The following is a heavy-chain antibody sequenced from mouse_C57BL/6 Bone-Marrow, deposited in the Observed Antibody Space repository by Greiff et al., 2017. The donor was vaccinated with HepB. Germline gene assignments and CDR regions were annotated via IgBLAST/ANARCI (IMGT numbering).Heavy chain of an antibody. D-gene: IGHD2-12*01. Sequence: VQLQQSGAELVRPGASVKLSCTASGFNIKDDYMHWVKQRPEQGLEWIGWIDPENGDTEYASKFQGKATITADTSSNTAYLQLSSLTSEDTAVYYCTTDYRVYFDYWGQGTTLTVSS. J-gene: IGHJ2*01. CDR3: TTDYRVYFDY. V-gene: IGHV14-4*01. CDR1: GFNIKDDY. CDR2: IDPENGDT.